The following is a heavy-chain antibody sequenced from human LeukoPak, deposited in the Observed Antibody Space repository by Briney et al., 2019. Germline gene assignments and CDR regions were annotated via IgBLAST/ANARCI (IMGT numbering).Heavy chain of an antibody. CDR3: AREPLSLAGALYYFDY. J-gene: IGHJ4*02. Sequence: ASVKVSYKASAYTFTNYDINWVRQATGQGLEWMGWMNPNSGNSGCAQKFQGRVTITWNTSISTAYMELSSLRSEDTAVYYCAREPLSLAGALYYFDYWGQGTLVTVSS. D-gene: IGHD1-26*01. CDR2: MNPNSGNS. V-gene: IGHV1-8*03. CDR1: AYTFTNYD.